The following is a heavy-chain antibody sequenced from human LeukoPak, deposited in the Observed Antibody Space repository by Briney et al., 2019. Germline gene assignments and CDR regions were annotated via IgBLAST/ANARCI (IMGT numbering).Heavy chain of an antibody. CDR2: ISGSGGST. V-gene: IGHV3-23*01. CDR3: AKAPNYDFWSGYDPFDP. Sequence: GGSLRLSCAASGFTFSSYAMSWVRQAPGKGLEWVSAISGSGGSTYYADSVKGRFTISRDNSKNTLYLQMNSLRAEDTGVYYCAKAPNYDFWSGYDPFDPWGQGTLVTVSS. D-gene: IGHD3-3*01. J-gene: IGHJ5*02. CDR1: GFTFSSYA.